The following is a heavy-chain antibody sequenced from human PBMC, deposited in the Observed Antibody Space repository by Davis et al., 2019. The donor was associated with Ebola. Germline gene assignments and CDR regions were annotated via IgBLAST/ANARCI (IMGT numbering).Heavy chain of an antibody. CDR1: GGSFSGYY. CDR3: ARGRRDYGSGNYLNY. V-gene: IGHV4-34*01. J-gene: IGHJ4*02. Sequence: PSETLSLTCAVYGGSFSGYYWSWIRQPPGKGLDWIGEINHSGSTNYNPSLKSRVTMSLDTSKNQFSLELNSVTAADAAVYFCARGRRDYGSGNYLNYWGQGTLVTVSS. CDR2: INHSGST. D-gene: IGHD3-10*01.